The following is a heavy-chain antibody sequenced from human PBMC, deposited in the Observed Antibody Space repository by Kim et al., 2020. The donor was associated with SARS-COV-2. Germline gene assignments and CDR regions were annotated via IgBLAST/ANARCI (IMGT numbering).Heavy chain of an antibody. D-gene: IGHD3-10*01. Sequence: GESLKISCKGSGYSFTSYWISWVRQMPGKGLEWMGRIDPSDSYTNYSPSFQGHVTISADKPISTAYLQWSSLKASDTAMYYCARLSDLRITMVRGVIRDYWYFVLWGRGTLVTVSS. J-gene: IGHJ2*01. CDR1: GYSFTSYW. V-gene: IGHV5-10-1*01. CDR2: IDPSDSYT. CDR3: ARLSDLRITMVRGVIRDYWYFVL.